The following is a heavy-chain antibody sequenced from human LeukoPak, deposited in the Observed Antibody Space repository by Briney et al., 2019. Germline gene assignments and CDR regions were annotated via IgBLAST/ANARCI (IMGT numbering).Heavy chain of an antibody. CDR1: GFTFSSYA. CDR2: ISGSGGST. CDR3: AKSTLIVVVSVFDY. V-gene: IGHV3-23*01. Sequence: GGSLRLSCAASGFTFSSYAMSWVRQAPGKGLEWVSDISGSGGSTHYADYVKGRFTISRDNSKNTLYLQMNSLRAEDTAVYYCAKSTLIVVVSVFDYRGQGTLVTVSS. J-gene: IGHJ4*02. D-gene: IGHD3-22*01.